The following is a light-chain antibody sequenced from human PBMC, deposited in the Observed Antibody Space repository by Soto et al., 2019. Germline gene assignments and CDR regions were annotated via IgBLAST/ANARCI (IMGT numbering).Light chain of an antibody. CDR3: AACDDSLNGPV. J-gene: IGLJ2*01. Sequence: QSVLTQPPSASGTPGQRVTISCSGSSSNIGSNTVNWYQQLPGTAPRLLIYSNNQRPSAVPDRFSGSKSGTSASLAISGLQSEDEAAYYCAACDDSLNGPVFGGGNQLTVL. V-gene: IGLV1-44*01. CDR2: SNN. CDR1: SSNIGSNT.